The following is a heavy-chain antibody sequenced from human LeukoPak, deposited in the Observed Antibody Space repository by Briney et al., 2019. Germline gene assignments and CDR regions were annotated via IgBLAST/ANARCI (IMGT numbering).Heavy chain of an antibody. D-gene: IGHD3-16*02. Sequence: SVKASCKASGGTFSSYTISWVRQAPGQGLEWMGRIIPILGIANYAQKFQGRVTITADKSTSTAYMELSSLRSEDTAVYYCARAPMITFGGVIEALYYFDYWGQGTLVPVSS. V-gene: IGHV1-69*02. J-gene: IGHJ4*02. CDR1: GGTFSSYT. CDR3: ARAPMITFGGVIEALYYFDY. CDR2: IIPILGIA.